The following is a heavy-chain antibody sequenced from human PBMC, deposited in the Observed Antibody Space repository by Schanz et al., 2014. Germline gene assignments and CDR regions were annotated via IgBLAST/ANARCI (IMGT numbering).Heavy chain of an antibody. CDR3: AKAYSSGWYDLDY. J-gene: IGHJ4*02. CDR2: IYSDGRT. V-gene: IGHV3-66*02. Sequence: EVQLVESGGGLVQPGGSLRLSCVASGFTVSSNYMSWVRQAPGKGLEWVSVIYSDGRTYYGDSVKGRFTISRDNSKNTLYLQMNSLRTEDTAVYYCAKAYSSGWYDLDYWGQGTLVTVSS. D-gene: IGHD6-19*01. CDR1: GFTVSSNY.